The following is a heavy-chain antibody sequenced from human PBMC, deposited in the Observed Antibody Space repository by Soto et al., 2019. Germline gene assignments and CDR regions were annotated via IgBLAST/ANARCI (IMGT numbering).Heavy chain of an antibody. CDR3: AKVPMHWFSPTVYYFDY. CDR1: GFTFSSYA. CDR2: ISGSGGST. V-gene: IGHV3-23*01. Sequence: PGGSLRLSCAASGFTFSSYAMIWVRQAPGKGLEWVSAISGSGGSTYYADSVKGRFTISRDNSKNTLYLQMNSLRAEDTAVYYCAKVPMHWFSPTVYYFDYWGQGTLVTVSS. D-gene: IGHD3-9*01. J-gene: IGHJ4*02.